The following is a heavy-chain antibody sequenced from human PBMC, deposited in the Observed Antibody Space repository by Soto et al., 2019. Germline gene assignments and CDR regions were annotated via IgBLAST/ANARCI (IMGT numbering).Heavy chain of an antibody. V-gene: IGHV4-4*02. D-gene: IGHD3-3*01. CDR1: GGSISSSNW. CDR2: IYHSGST. J-gene: IGHJ6*02. Sequence: QVQLQESGPGLVKPSGTLSLTCAVSGGSISSSNWWSWVRQPPGKGLEWIGEIYHSGSTNYNPSLTRRVTISVDKSKNQFSLKLSSVTAADTAVYYCATKDDDFWSGYYSDGMDVWGQGTTVTVSS. CDR3: ATKDDDFWSGYYSDGMDV.